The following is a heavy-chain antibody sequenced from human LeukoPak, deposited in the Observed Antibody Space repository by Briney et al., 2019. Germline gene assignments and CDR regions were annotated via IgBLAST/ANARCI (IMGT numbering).Heavy chain of an antibody. CDR1: GFRFSFYS. D-gene: IGHD3-10*01. Sequence: GGSLRLSCTASGFRFSFYSMNWVRQAPGRGLEWISYISSSSSLIYYADSVKGRFTISRDNAKNSLYLHMNSLKDEDTAVYYCARGGGPMIRSDFDFWGQGTLVTVSS. J-gene: IGHJ4*02. V-gene: IGHV3-48*02. CDR3: ARGGGPMIRSDFDF. CDR2: ISSSSSLI.